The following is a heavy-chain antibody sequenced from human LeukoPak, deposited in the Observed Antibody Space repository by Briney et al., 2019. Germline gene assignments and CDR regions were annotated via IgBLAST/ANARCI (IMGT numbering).Heavy chain of an antibody. CDR3: ARRFGGGRYNWFDP. J-gene: IGHJ5*02. CDR2: IYYSGST. D-gene: IGHD2-15*01. CDR1: GGSISSGGYY. V-gene: IGHV4-61*08. Sequence: PSETLSLTCAVSGGSISSGGYYWSWIRQPPGKGLEWIGYIYYSGSTNYNPSLKSRVTISVDTSKNQFSLKLSSVTAADTAVYYCARRFGGGRYNWFDPWGQGTLVTVSS.